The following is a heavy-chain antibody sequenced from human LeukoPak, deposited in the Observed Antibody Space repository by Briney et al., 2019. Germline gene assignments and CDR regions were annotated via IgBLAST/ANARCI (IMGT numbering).Heavy chain of an antibody. J-gene: IGHJ5*02. V-gene: IGHV3-21*01. CDR3: ARDSDYYDSSGYYYGWFDP. Sequence: GGSLRLSCAASGFTFSSYSMNWVRQAPGKGLECVSSISSSSRYIYYADSVKGRFTISRDTAKKALYLQMHSLRAEDTAVYYCARDSDYYDSSGYYYGWFDPWGQGTLVTVSS. D-gene: IGHD3-22*01. CDR1: GFTFSSYS. CDR2: ISSSSRYI.